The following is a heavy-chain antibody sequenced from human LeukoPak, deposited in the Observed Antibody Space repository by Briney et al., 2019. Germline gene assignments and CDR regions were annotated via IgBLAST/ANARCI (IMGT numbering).Heavy chain of an antibody. V-gene: IGHV3-30*03. D-gene: IGHD5-18*01. CDR2: ISYDGSNK. J-gene: IGHJ6*02. Sequence: GGSLRLSCAASGFTFSSYGMHWVRQAPGKGLEWVAVISYDGSNKYYADSVKGRFTISRDNSKNTLYLQMNSLRAEDTAVYYCARDAVDTANAVWGQGTTVTVSS. CDR3: ARDAVDTANAV. CDR1: GFTFSSYG.